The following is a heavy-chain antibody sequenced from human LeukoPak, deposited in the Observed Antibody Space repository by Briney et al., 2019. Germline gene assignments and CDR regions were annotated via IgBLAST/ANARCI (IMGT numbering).Heavy chain of an antibody. V-gene: IGHV3-53*01. J-gene: IGHJ4*02. CDR3: ARYTHSSGFDY. D-gene: IGHD6-19*01. CDR2: IYSGGST. Sequence: GGSPRLSCAASGLIVSSNYMSWVRQAPGKGLEWVSVIYSGGSTYYADSVKGRFTISRDNSKNTLYLQMNSLRAEDTAVYCCARYTHSSGFDYWGQGTLVTVSS. CDR1: GLIVSSNY.